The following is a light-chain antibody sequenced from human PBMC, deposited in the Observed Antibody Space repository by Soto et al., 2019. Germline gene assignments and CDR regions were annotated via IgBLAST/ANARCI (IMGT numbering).Light chain of an antibody. CDR1: SSDVGGYKY. Sequence: QSALTQPACVSGSPGQSITISCTGTSSDVGGYKYVSWYQQYPGKAPKLMMYEVSNRPSGVSNRFSGSKSGNTASLTISGLQAEDEADYYCSSYTTSSPCVFGTGTRSPS. CDR3: SSYTTSSPCV. V-gene: IGLV2-14*01. J-gene: IGLJ1*01. CDR2: EVS.